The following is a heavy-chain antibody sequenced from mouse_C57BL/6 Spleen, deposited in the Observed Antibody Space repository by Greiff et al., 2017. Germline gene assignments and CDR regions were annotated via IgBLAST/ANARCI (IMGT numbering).Heavy chain of an antibody. V-gene: IGHV1-82*01. Sequence: QVQLQQSGPELVKPGASVKISCKASGYAFSSSWMNWVKQRPGKGLEWIGRIYPGDGDTNYNGKFKGKATLTADKSSSTAYMQLSSLTSEDSAVYFCAREDYSNSLDYWGQGTTLTVSS. D-gene: IGHD2-5*01. J-gene: IGHJ2*01. CDR3: AREDYSNSLDY. CDR2: IYPGDGDT. CDR1: GYAFSSSW.